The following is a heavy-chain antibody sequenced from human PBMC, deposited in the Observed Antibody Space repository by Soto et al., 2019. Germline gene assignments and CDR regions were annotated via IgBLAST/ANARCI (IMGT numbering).Heavy chain of an antibody. V-gene: IGHV3-48*01. CDR2: ISSSSSAI. D-gene: IGHD1-26*01. CDR3: ARDLRGSSGNYGPAY. CDR1: GFTFSSSS. Sequence: SLRLSCAASGFTFSSSSMNWVRQAPGKGLEWVSYISSSSSAIYYTDSVKGRFTISRDNAKNSLYLQMNSLRAEDTAVYYCARDLRGSSGNYGPAYWGQGTLVTVSS. J-gene: IGHJ4*02.